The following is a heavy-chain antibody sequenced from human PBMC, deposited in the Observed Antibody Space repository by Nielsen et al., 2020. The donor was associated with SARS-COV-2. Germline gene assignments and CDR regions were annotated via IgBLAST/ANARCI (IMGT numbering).Heavy chain of an antibody. CDR3: ARDFGPVVAGYGMDV. V-gene: IGHV3-11*04. J-gene: IGHJ6*02. D-gene: IGHD3-22*01. Sequence: GESLKISCAASGFTFSDYYMSWIRQAPGKGLEWVSYISSSGSTIYYADSVKGRFTISRDNAKNSLYLQMNSLRAEDTAVYYCARDFGPVVAGYGMDVWGQGTTVTVSS. CDR2: ISSSGSTI. CDR1: GFTFSDYY.